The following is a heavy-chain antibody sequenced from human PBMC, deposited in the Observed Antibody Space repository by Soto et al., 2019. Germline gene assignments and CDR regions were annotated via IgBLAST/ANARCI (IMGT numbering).Heavy chain of an antibody. CDR1: GFTFSSYW. D-gene: IGHD6-19*01. CDR3: ARARIAVAALDS. CDR2: IISDGSGT. V-gene: IGHV3-74*01. Sequence: EVQLVESGGGLVQPGGSLRLSCAASGFTFSSYWMHWVRQVPGKGLMWVSRIISDGSGTSYADSVKGRFTISRDNVRNTLYLQMNSLRAEDTVVYYCARARIAVAALDSWGQGTLVTVSS. J-gene: IGHJ4*02.